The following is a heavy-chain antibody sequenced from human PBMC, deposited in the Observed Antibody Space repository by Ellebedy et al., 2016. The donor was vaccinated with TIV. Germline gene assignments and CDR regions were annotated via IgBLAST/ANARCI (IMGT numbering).Heavy chain of an antibody. CDR2: IYNGGSA. J-gene: IGHJ4*02. CDR1: GGSISSGDYY. V-gene: IGHV4-30-4*01. Sequence: SETLSLXCTVSGGSISSGDYYWSWIRQPPGKGLEWIGYIYNGGSAYYNPSLQTRVTISADTSKNQFSLKVRSVTAADTAVYFCARAFASGPAGWGQGTLVTVSS. D-gene: IGHD3-10*01. CDR3: ARAFASGPAG.